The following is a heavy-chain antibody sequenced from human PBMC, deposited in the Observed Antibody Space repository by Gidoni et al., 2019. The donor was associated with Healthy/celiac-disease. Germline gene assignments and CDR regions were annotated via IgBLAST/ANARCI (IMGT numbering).Heavy chain of an antibody. J-gene: IGHJ3*02. CDR1: GGSFSGYY. CDR2: INHSGST. V-gene: IGHV4-34*01. D-gene: IGHD6-13*01. Sequence: QVQLQQWGAGLLKPSETLSLTCAVYGGSFSGYYWSWIRQPPGKGLEWIGEINHSGSTNYNPSLKSRVTISVDTSKNQFSLKLSSVTAVDTAVYYCARRVRSIAAALGAFDIWGQGTMVTVSS. CDR3: ARRVRSIAAALGAFDI.